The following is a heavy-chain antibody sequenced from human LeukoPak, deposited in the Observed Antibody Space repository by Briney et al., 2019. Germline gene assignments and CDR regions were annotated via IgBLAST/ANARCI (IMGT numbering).Heavy chain of an antibody. J-gene: IGHJ4*02. D-gene: IGHD3-22*01. Sequence: SVKVSCKASVGTFSSYAISWVRQAPGQGLEWMARIIPILGIANYAQKFQGRVTITADKSTSTAYMELSSLRSEDTAVYYCARHQSYDSSGYYVFDYWGQGTLVTVSS. CDR3: ARHQSYDSSGYYVFDY. CDR1: VGTFSSYA. CDR2: IIPILGIA. V-gene: IGHV1-69*04.